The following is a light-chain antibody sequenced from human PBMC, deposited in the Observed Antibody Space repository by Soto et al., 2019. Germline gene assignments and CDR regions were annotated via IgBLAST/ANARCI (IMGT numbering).Light chain of an antibody. J-gene: IGKJ4*01. CDR3: QQRSSWPGT. CDR2: GAS. Sequence: EIVMTQSPATLSVSPGERATLSCRASQSVSSNLAWYQQKPGQAPRLLIYGASTRATGIPARFSGSGSGTEFTLTISSLQSEDFAVYYCQQRSSWPGTFGGGTKVDIK. V-gene: IGKV3-15*01. CDR1: QSVSSN.